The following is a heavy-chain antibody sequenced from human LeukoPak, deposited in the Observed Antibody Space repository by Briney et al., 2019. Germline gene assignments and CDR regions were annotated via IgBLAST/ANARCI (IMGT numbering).Heavy chain of an antibody. J-gene: IGHJ4*02. V-gene: IGHV3-23*01. D-gene: IGHD5/OR15-5a*01. CDR2: ISGSGGNT. CDR3: AKDRTSTINYFDY. CDR1: GFTVSSYA. Sequence: GRSLRLSCAASGFTVSSYAMSWVRQTPGKGLEWVSAISGSGGNTYYADSVKGRFTISRDNSKNTLYLQMNSLRAEDTAVYYCAKDRTSTINYFDYWGQGTLVTVSS.